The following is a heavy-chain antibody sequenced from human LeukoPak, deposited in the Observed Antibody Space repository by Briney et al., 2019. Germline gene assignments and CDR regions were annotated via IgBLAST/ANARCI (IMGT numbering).Heavy chain of an antibody. V-gene: IGHV3-21*01. CDR2: ISSSSSYI. CDR1: GFTFSGYS. J-gene: IGHJ4*02. CDR3: ARCFEGADETIDY. D-gene: IGHD3-16*01. Sequence: GGSLRLSCAASGFTFSGYSMNWVRQAPGKGLEWVSSISSSSSYIYYADSVKGRFTISRDNAKNSLYLQMNSLRAEDTAVYYCARCFEGADETIDYWGQGTLVTVSS.